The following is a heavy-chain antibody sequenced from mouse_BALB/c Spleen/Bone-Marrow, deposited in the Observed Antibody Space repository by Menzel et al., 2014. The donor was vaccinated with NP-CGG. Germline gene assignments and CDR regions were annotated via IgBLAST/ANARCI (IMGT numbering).Heavy chain of an antibody. J-gene: IGHJ3*01. CDR1: GYTFTTYW. D-gene: IGHD2-1*01. Sequence: QVQLKQPGAELAKPGASVKMSCKTSGYTFTTYWIHWVKQRPGQGLEWIGYINPSTDYTEYNQKFKDKATLTADKFPSTAYMQLSSLTSEELAVYYCAREGIYYGNAWFAYWGQGTLVTVSA. CDR2: INPSTDYT. CDR3: AREGIYYGNAWFAY. V-gene: IGHV1-7*01.